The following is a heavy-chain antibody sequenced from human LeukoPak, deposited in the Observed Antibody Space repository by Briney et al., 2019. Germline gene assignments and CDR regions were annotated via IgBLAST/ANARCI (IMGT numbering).Heavy chain of an antibody. CDR3: AKGNRYGGNMEFDY. Sequence: GGSLRLSCAASGFTFDDYAMHWVRQAPGKGLEWVSLISGDGGSTCYADSVKGRFTISRDNSKNSLYLQMNSLRTEDAALYYCAKGNRYGGNMEFDYWGQGTLVTVSS. CDR1: GFTFDDYA. D-gene: IGHD4-23*01. J-gene: IGHJ4*02. V-gene: IGHV3-43*02. CDR2: ISGDGGST.